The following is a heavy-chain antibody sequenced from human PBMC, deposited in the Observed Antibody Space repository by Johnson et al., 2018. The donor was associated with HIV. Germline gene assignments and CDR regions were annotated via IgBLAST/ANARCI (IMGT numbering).Heavy chain of an antibody. CDR3: ARDGRGLDALDI. CDR1: GFTFSNYA. Sequence: QVQLVESGGGLVQPGGSLRLSCAASGFTFSNYAMDWVRQAPGKGLEWVALISYNGSHKYYADSVKGRFTISRDNSKNTLYLQMNSLRAEDTAVYYCARDGRGLDALDIWGQGTVVTVSS. J-gene: IGHJ3*02. V-gene: IGHV3-30*04. D-gene: IGHD3/OR15-3a*01. CDR2: ISYNGSHK.